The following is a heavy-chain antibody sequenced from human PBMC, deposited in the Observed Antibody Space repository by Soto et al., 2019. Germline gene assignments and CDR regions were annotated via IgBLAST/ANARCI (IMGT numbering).Heavy chain of an antibody. D-gene: IGHD3-16*01. J-gene: IGHJ6*03. CDR3: ARDLGDNDFYYMDV. CDR1: GYTFTSYA. Sequence: GASAKVSCKASGYTFTSYAMHWVHQAPGQRLEWMGWINAGNGNTKYSQKFQGRVTITRDTSASTAYMELSSLRSEDTAVYYCARDLGDNDFYYMDVWGKGTTVTVSS. CDR2: INAGNGNT. V-gene: IGHV1-3*01.